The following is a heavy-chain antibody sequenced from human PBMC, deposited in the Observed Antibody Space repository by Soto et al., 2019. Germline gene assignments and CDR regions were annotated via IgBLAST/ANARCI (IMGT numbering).Heavy chain of an antibody. Sequence: PGESLKISCQCSGYTFSNFWIGWVRQLPGKGLEWMGIIYPGDHETRYSPSFHGKVTISADKSINTAYLQWNSLEASDTAFYFCARSPRSGPYFDYWGQGALVTVSS. CDR3: ARSPRSGPYFDY. CDR1: GYTFSNFW. V-gene: IGHV5-51*01. CDR2: IYPGDHET. J-gene: IGHJ4*02. D-gene: IGHD6-25*01.